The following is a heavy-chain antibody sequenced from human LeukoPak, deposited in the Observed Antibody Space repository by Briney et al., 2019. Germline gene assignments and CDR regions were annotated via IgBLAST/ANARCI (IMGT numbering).Heavy chain of an antibody. Sequence: SETLSLTCTVSGGSISSRSYSWGWIRQPPGKGLEWIGNIYDSGSTSPNPSLRSRVTMPVDTAKNQFSLKLSSVTAADTAVYYCARTYSSTWTGLYFDHWGQGTLVTVSS. CDR3: ARTYSSTWTGLYFDH. V-gene: IGHV4-39*01. CDR1: GGSISSRSYS. CDR2: IYDSGST. D-gene: IGHD2-2*01. J-gene: IGHJ4*02.